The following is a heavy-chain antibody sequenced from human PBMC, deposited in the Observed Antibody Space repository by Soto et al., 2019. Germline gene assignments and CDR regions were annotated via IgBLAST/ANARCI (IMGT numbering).Heavy chain of an antibody. CDR1: DGSITPNY. V-gene: IGHV4-59*01. CDR3: ARVRKYSYGTFDY. D-gene: IGHD5-18*01. CDR2: VYYAGTT. Sequence: PSETLSLTCTVSDGSITPNYYTWVRQPPGKGLEWIGYVYYAGTTTYNPSLKSRVTISVDTSKNQFSLKLSSVTAADTAVYYCARVRKYSYGTFDYWGQGTLVTVS. J-gene: IGHJ4*02.